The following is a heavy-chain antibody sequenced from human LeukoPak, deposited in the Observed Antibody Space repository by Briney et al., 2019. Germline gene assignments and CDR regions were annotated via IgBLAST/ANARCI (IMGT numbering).Heavy chain of an antibody. CDR2: IDHSGST. CDR1: GGSFSGYH. D-gene: IGHD6-19*01. CDR3: ARGVRIAVAAPHLNY. V-gene: IGHV4-34*01. Sequence: PSETPSLTCAVYGGSFSGYHWNWIRQPPGKGLEWIGEIDHSGSTNYNPSLKSRVTISVDTSKNQFSLNLSSVTAADTAVYFCARGVRIAVAAPHLNYWGQGTLVTVSS. J-gene: IGHJ4*02.